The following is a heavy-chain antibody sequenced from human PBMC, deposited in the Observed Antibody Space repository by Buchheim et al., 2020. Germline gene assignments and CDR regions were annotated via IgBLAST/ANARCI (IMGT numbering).Heavy chain of an antibody. CDR3: ARSERCSGGSCYSLVFDY. D-gene: IGHD2-15*01. CDR2: ISSSSSTK. CDR1: GFTFSSYS. Sequence: EVQLVESGGGLVQPGGSLRLSCAASGFTFSSYSMNWVRQAPGKGLEWVSYISSSSSTKYYADVVEGLFTISRDNAKKPLLLQMNSLRDEDTAVYYCARSERCSGGSCYSLVFDYWGQGTL. V-gene: IGHV3-48*02. J-gene: IGHJ4*02.